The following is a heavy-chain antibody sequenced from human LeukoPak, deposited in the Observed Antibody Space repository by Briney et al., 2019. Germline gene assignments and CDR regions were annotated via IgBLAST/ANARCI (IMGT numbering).Heavy chain of an antibody. D-gene: IGHD1-1*01. CDR3: AKDGTPGLCDY. J-gene: IGHJ4*02. CDR2: ISGNDGST. CDR1: GFTFSSYA. Sequence: GGSLRLSCAASGFTFSSYAMSWVRQAPGKGLEWVSAISGNDGSTFYAASVKSRFTISRDNSKNTLYLQMNSLRTEDTAVYYCAKDGTPGLCDYWGQGTLVTVSS. V-gene: IGHV3-23*01.